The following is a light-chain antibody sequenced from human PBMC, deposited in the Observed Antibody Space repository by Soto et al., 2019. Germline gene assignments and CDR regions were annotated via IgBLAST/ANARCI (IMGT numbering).Light chain of an antibody. V-gene: IGKV1-27*01. J-gene: IGKJ5*01. Sequence: DIQMTQSPSSLSASVGDRVTITCRASQGISNYLAWYQQKPGKVPKLLIYAASTLQSGVPARFSGSGSGTDFTLTISSLQPEDVATYYCQKYNSAPPSTFGQGTRLEIK. CDR2: AAS. CDR1: QGISNY. CDR3: QKYNSAPPST.